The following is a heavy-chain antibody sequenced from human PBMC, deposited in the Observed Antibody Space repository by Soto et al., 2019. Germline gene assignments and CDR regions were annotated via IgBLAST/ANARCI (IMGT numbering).Heavy chain of an antibody. Sequence: PGGSLRLSCAASGFTFSSYAMSWVRQAPGKGLEWVSLISGSGGGTYYADSVKGRFTISRDNSKNTLYLQMNSLRAEDTAVYYFARMRVTGTTWFDNWGQGTQVTVSS. CDR3: ARMRVTGTTWFDN. CDR1: GFTFSSYA. V-gene: IGHV3-23*01. CDR2: ISGSGGGT. J-gene: IGHJ4*02. D-gene: IGHD1-20*01.